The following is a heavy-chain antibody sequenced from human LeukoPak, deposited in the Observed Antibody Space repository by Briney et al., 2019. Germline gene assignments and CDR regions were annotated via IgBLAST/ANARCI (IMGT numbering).Heavy chain of an antibody. Sequence: GSLRLSCAASGFTFSSYSMNWVRQAPGKGLGWVSYISSSSSTIYYADSVKGRFTISRDNAKNSLYLQMNSLRAEDTAVYYRARAMELGMDYWGQGSLVTVSS. V-gene: IGHV3-48*04. CDR2: ISSSSSTI. D-gene: IGHD7-27*01. CDR3: ARAMELGMDY. J-gene: IGHJ4*02. CDR1: GFTFSSYS.